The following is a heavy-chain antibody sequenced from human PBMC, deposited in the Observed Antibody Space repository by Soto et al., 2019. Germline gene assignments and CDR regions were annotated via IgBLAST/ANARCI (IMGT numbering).Heavy chain of an antibody. CDR3: ARTLYDWDYYYYMDV. CDR1: GGSISSYY. Sequence: PSETLSLTCTVAGGSISSYYWSWIRQPPGKGLEWIGYIYYSGSTNYNPSLKSRVTISVDTSKNQFSLKLSSVTAADTAVYYCARTLYDWDYYYYMDVWGKGTTVTVS. CDR2: IYYSGST. D-gene: IGHD3-16*01. J-gene: IGHJ6*03. V-gene: IGHV4-59*01.